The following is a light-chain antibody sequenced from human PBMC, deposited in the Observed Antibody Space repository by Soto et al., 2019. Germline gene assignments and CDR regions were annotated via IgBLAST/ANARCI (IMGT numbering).Light chain of an antibody. CDR1: QRIDPW. V-gene: IGKV1-5*03. CDR3: QHYDGDSPWT. CDR2: YTS. J-gene: IGKJ1*01. Sequence: DVQQTQSPSTLSASIGDRVTITCRASQRIDPWLAWFQQKPGQAPKVLIYYTSTLQSGVPSRFSASGSWTEFTLTICSLQPDDFATYYCQHYDGDSPWTFGQGTKVDI.